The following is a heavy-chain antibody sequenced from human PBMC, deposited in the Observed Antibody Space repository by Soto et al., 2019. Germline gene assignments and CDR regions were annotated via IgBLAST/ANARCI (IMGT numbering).Heavy chain of an antibody. V-gene: IGHV3-30-3*01. D-gene: IGHD6-19*01. CDR3: ARDMYSSDYFVKWFEP. J-gene: IGHJ5*02. Sequence: QVRLVESGGGVVQPGRSLRLSCTASGFSFSIYAMYWFRQPPGKGLEGVAVISHDGINKHYADSVKGRVTVSRDNSNHSLDLQLNSLRGEDTAMYYCARDMYSSDYFVKWFEPWGQGTLVTVSS. CDR2: ISHDGINK. CDR1: GFSFSIYA.